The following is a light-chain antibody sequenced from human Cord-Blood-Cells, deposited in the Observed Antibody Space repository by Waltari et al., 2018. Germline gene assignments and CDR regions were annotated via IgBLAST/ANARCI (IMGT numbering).Light chain of an antibody. J-gene: IGLJ3*02. Sequence: QSALTQPASVSGSPGQSITISCTGTSSDVGRYNLVSWYHKPPGKAPKLMIYEGSKRPSGVSNRFSGSKSGNTASLTISGLQAEDEADYYCCSYAGSSTWVFGGGTKLTVL. CDR2: EGS. V-gene: IGLV2-23*01. CDR3: CSYAGSSTWV. CDR1: SSDVGRYNL.